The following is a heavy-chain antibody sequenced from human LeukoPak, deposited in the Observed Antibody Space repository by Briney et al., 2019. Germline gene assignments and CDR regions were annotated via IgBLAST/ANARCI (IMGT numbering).Heavy chain of an antibody. J-gene: IGHJ6*04. CDR1: GFTFSSYA. Sequence: GGSLRLSCAGSGFTFSSYAMHWVRQAPGKGLEWVSVISYDGSNKYYADSVKGRFTISRDNSKNTLYLQMNSLRVEDTAVYYCARGQGDVWGKGTTVTVSS. CDR2: ISYDGSNK. CDR3: ARGQGDV. V-gene: IGHV3-30*14.